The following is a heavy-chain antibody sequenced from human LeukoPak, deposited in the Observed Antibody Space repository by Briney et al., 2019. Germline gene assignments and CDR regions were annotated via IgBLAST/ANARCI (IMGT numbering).Heavy chain of an antibody. CDR2: INPNSGGT. CDR3: ARVFYYDFWSGYLEHDAFDI. J-gene: IGHJ3*02. D-gene: IGHD3-3*01. Sequence: GASVKVSCKASGYTFTGYYMHWVGQAPGQGLEWMGWINPNSGGTNYAQKFQGRVTMTRDTSISTAYMELSRLRSDDTAVYYCARVFYYDFWSGYLEHDAFDIWGQGTMVTVSS. V-gene: IGHV1-2*02. CDR1: GYTFTGYY.